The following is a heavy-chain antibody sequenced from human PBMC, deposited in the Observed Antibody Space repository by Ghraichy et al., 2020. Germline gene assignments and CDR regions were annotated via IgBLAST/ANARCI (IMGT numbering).Heavy chain of an antibody. J-gene: IGHJ5*01. CDR1: GFTVSSYD. Sequence: GGSLRLSCAASGFTVSSYDMSWVRQAPGKGLEWVSDINIGDGNTYYADSVRGRFTISRDDSTNTVYLQMSSLRLEDTAIYYCAKPISFCPGNNCYSGWFDPWGQGTLVTVSS. CDR3: AKPISFCPGNNCYSGWFDP. V-gene: IGHV3-23*01. D-gene: IGHD3/OR15-3a*01. CDR2: INIGDGNT.